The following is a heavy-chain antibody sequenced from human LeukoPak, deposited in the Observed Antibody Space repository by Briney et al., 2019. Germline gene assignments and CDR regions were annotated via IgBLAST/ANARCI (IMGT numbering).Heavy chain of an antibody. D-gene: IGHD3-10*01. J-gene: IGHJ3*02. CDR1: GFSLSTSGVG. V-gene: IGHV2-5*01. CDR3: AHRPNHSTLWFGELFPEYSHQGALDAFDI. Sequence: SGPTLVKPTQTLTLTCTFSGFSLSTSGVGVGWIRQPPGKALEWLALIYWNDDKRYSPSLKSRLTITKDTSKNQVVLTMTNMDPVDTATYYCAHRPNHSTLWFGELFPEYSHQGALDAFDIWGQGTMVTVSS. CDR2: IYWNDDK.